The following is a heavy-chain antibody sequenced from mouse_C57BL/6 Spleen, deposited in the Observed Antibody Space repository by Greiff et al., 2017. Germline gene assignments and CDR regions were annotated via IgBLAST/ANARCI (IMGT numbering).Heavy chain of an antibody. D-gene: IGHD1-1*01. CDR1: GYTFTDYE. Sequence: VQLQQSGAELVRPGASVTLSCKASGYTFTDYEMHWVKQTPVHGLEWIGAIDPETGGTAYNQKFKGKAILTADKYSSTAYMELRSLPSEDSAVYYCTSYYYRDYWGQGTALTVSS. J-gene: IGHJ2*01. CDR3: TSYYYRDY. V-gene: IGHV1-15*01. CDR2: IDPETGGT.